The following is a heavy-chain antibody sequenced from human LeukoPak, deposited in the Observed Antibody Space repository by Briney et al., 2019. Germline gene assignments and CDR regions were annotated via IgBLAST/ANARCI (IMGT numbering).Heavy chain of an antibody. CDR1: GFTFSSYS. D-gene: IGHD3-3*01. Sequence: GGSLRLSCAASGFTFSSYSMNWVRQAPGKGLEWVSYISSSSSTIYYADSVKGRFTISRDNAKNSLYLQMNSLRAEDTAVYYCARDSDFWSGWARYAFDIWGQGTMVTVSS. CDR2: ISSSSSTI. J-gene: IGHJ3*02. V-gene: IGHV3-48*01. CDR3: ARDSDFWSGWARYAFDI.